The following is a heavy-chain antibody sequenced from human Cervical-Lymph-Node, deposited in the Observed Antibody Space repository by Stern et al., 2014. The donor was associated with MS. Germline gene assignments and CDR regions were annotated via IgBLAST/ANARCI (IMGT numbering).Heavy chain of an antibody. V-gene: IGHV4-31*03. Sequence: QVQLQESGPGLVKPSQTLSLTCTVSGASISSVGYYWSWIRQYPGNGLVWIGYISYIGSTYYNPFLRSRVSISEDTSENQFSLNLSSVTAADTALYYCARSDRLWGSFDYWGQGTLVTVSS. CDR1: GASISSVGYY. D-gene: IGHD3-16*01. CDR2: ISYIGST. CDR3: ARSDRLWGSFDY. J-gene: IGHJ4*02.